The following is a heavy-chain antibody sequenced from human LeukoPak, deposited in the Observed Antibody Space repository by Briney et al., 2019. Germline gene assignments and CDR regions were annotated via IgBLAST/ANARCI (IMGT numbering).Heavy chain of an antibody. Sequence: GRSLRLSCAASGFTFSSYGMHWVRQAPGKGLEWVAVISYDGSNKYYADSEKGRFTISRDNSKNTLYLQMNSLRAEDTAVYYCAKDPTISYYYGSGSSSIPYFDYWGQGTLVTVSS. V-gene: IGHV3-30*18. CDR1: GFTFSSYG. CDR2: ISYDGSNK. CDR3: AKDPTISYYYGSGSSSIPYFDY. D-gene: IGHD3-10*01. J-gene: IGHJ4*02.